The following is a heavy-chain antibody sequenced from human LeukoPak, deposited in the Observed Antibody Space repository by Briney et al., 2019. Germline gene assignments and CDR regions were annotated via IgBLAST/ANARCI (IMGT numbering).Heavy chain of an antibody. CDR1: GFTFINYA. V-gene: IGHV3-23*01. D-gene: IGHD3-22*01. CDR2: ISGSGSGT. Sequence: PGGSLRLSCAASGFTFINYAMSWVRQAPGKGLEWVSSISGSGSGTYYADSVKGRFTISRDNSKSTLYLQMNSLRAEDTAVYYCAKDGGNYYDSRGMAPHYWGQGTLVTVSS. CDR3: AKDGGNYYDSRGMAPHY. J-gene: IGHJ4*02.